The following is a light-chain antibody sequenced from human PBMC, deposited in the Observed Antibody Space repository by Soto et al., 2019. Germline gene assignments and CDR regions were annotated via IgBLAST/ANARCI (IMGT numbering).Light chain of an antibody. Sequence: EIVLTQSPGSLSLSPGERATLSCRASQSVDSSFFAWYQQKPGQAPRLLIYGASNRATGIPERFSGRVSGTDFTLTISRLEPQDFAVYYCQQYVSSVTFGQGTKVQVK. CDR1: QSVDSSF. J-gene: IGKJ1*01. CDR3: QQYVSSVT. V-gene: IGKV3-20*01. CDR2: GAS.